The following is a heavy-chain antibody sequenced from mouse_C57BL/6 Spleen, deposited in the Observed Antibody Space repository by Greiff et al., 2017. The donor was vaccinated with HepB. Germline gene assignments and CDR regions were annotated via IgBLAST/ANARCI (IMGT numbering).Heavy chain of an antibody. J-gene: IGHJ4*01. CDR1: GYAFSSYW. CDR3: ARMRGGYAMDD. CDR2: IYPGDGDT. V-gene: IGHV1-80*01. Sequence: QVQLKESGAELVKPGASVKLSCKASGYAFSSYWMNWVKQRPGKGLEWIGQIYPGDGDTNYNGKFKGKATLTADKSSSTAYMQLSSLTSEDSAVYYCARMRGGYAMDDWGQGTSVTVSS.